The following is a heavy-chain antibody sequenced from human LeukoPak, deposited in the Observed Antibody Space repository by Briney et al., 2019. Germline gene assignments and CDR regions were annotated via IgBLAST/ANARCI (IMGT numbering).Heavy chain of an antibody. CDR3: ARDVATISNWFDP. D-gene: IGHD5-24*01. CDR1: GFTFSNYD. Sequence: GGSLRLSCAASGFTFSNYDMSWVRQAPGEGLEWVSGISGSGSSTYYADSVKGRFTVSRDNSKNTLYLQMNSLRAEDTAVYYCARDVATISNWFDPWGQGTLVTVSS. CDR2: ISGSGSST. J-gene: IGHJ5*02. V-gene: IGHV3-23*01.